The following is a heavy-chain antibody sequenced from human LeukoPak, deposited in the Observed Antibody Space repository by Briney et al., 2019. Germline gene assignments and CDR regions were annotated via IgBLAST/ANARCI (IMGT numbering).Heavy chain of an antibody. D-gene: IGHD3-16*01. V-gene: IGHV3-21*01. J-gene: IGHJ4*02. CDR1: GFTFSSYS. CDR2: ISSSSSYI. CDR3: ARVGGFHFADDY. Sequence: GGSLRLSCAASGFTFSSYSMNWVRQAPGKGLEWVSSISSSSSYIYYADSVKGRFTISRDNAKNSLYLQMNSLRAEDTAVYYCARVGGFHFADDYWGQGTLVTVSS.